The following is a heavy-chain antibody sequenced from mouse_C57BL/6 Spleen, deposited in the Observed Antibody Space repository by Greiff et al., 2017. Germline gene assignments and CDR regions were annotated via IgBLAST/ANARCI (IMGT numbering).Heavy chain of an antibody. V-gene: IGHV1-12*01. CDR1: GYTFTSYN. Sequence: SGAELVRPGASVKLSCKASGYTFTSYNMHWVKQTPRQGLEWIGAIYPGNGATSYNQKFKGKATLTVDKSSRTAYMPLSSLTSEDSAVYFCARSCDGYYPLLAYWGQGTLVTVSA. CDR3: ARSCDGYYPLLAY. J-gene: IGHJ3*01. CDR2: IYPGNGAT. D-gene: IGHD2-3*01.